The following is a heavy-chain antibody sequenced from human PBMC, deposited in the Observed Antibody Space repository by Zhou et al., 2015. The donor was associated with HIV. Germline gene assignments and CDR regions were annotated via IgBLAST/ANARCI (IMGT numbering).Heavy chain of an antibody. CDR2: INPNMVA. Sequence: QVQLVQSGAEVKKPGASVKVSCKASGYTFTGYYMHWVRQAPGKGFEWMGRINPNMVAQTYAQKFQGRVTMTRDTSISTAYMELSRLRSDDTAVYYCARAWAVVVVPAAPRGWFDPWGQGTLVTVSS. CDR1: GYTFTGYY. J-gene: IGHJ5*02. CDR3: ARAWAVVVVPAAPRGWFDP. D-gene: IGHD2-2*01. V-gene: IGHV1-2*06.